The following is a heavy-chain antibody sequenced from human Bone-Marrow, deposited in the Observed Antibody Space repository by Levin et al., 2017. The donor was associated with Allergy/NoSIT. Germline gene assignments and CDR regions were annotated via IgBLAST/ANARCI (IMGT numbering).Heavy chain of an antibody. D-gene: IGHD5-18*01. V-gene: IGHV3-11*01. CDR1: GFRFSDYV. Sequence: GGSLRLSCAASGFRFSDYVMNWVRQAPGKGLEWVSVISGNGENTYYADSVKGRFTISRDNAKNSLFLQMNSLRADDTAVYYCARGVDTTLVPSFDYWGQGAQVTVSS. CDR3: ARGVDTTLVPSFDY. CDR2: ISGNGENT. J-gene: IGHJ4*02.